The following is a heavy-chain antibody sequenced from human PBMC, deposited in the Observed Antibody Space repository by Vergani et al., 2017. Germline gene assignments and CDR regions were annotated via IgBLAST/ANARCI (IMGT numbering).Heavy chain of an antibody. Sequence: VQLVESGGGVVQPGRSLRLSCAASGFTFSSYAMSWVRQAPGKGLEWVSAISGSGGSTYYADSVKGRFTISRDNSKNTLYLQMNSLRAEDTAVYYCATAGYGDRSGYWGQGTLVTVSS. V-gene: IGHV3-23*04. D-gene: IGHD4-17*01. CDR3: ATAGYGDRSGY. CDR2: ISGSGGST. CDR1: GFTFSSYA. J-gene: IGHJ4*02.